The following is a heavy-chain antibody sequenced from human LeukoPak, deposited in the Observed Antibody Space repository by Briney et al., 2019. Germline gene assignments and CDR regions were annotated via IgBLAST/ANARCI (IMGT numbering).Heavy chain of an antibody. V-gene: IGHV3-21*04. Sequence: GGSLRLSCAASGFTFSSYSMNWVRQAPGKGLEWVSSISSSSSYIYYADSVKGRFTISRDNAKNSLYLQMNSLRAEDTAVYYCAKGPDYGGNLSWFDPWGQGTLVTVSS. CDR3: AKGPDYGGNLSWFDP. CDR1: GFTFSSYS. D-gene: IGHD4-23*01. J-gene: IGHJ5*02. CDR2: ISSSSSYI.